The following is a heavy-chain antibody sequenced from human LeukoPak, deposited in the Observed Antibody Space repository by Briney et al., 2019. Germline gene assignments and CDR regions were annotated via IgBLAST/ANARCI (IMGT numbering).Heavy chain of an antibody. V-gene: IGHV1-18*04. CDR1: GYTFTSYY. D-gene: IGHD3-22*01. J-gene: IGHJ4*02. Sequence: ASVKVSCKASGYTFTSYYMHWVRQAPGQGLEWMGWISAYNGNTNYAQKLQGRVTMTTDTSTSTAYMELRSLRSDDTAVYYCARDQIKYYDSSGYYVWGQGTLVTVSS. CDR3: ARDQIKYYDSSGYYV. CDR2: ISAYNGNT.